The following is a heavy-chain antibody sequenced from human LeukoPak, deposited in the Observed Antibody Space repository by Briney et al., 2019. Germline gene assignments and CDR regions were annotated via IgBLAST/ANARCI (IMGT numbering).Heavy chain of an antibody. CDR2: IYTSGST. Sequence: SETLSLTCTVSGGSISSYYWSWIRQPAGKGLEWIGRIYTSGSTNYNPSLKSRVTMSVDTSKNQFSLKLNSVAAADTAVYYCARESGLLWFGEFYWFDPWGQGTLVTVSS. J-gene: IGHJ5*02. V-gene: IGHV4-4*07. CDR3: ARESGLLWFGEFYWFDP. D-gene: IGHD3-10*01. CDR1: GGSISSYY.